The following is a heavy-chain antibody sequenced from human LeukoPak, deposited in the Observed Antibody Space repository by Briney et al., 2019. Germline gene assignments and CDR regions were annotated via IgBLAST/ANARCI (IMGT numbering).Heavy chain of an antibody. CDR3: ATGGY. Sequence: ASVKISCKVSGYTFTDYYMDWVQQAPGKGSEWMGLVDTEDGETISAEKFQGRFTITADMSTDTAYMELSSLRSEVTAVYYCATGGYWGQGTLVTVSS. J-gene: IGHJ4*02. CDR2: VDTEDGET. CDR1: GYTFTDYY. V-gene: IGHV1-69-2*01.